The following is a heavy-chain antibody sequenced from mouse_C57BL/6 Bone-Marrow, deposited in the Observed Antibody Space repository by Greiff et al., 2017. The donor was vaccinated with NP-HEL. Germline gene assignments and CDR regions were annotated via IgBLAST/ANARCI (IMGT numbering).Heavy chain of an antibody. CDR1: GYTFTSYW. D-gene: IGHD2-4*01. V-gene: IGHV1-50*01. J-gene: IGHJ4*01. CDR3: ARYDYDGYAMDY. Sequence: QVQLQQPGAELVKPGASVKLSCKASGYTFTSYWMQWVKQRPGQGLEWIGEIDPSDSYTNYNQKFKGKATLTVDTSSSTAYMQLSSLTSADSAVFYGARYDYDGYAMDYWGQGTSVTVSS. CDR2: IDPSDSYT.